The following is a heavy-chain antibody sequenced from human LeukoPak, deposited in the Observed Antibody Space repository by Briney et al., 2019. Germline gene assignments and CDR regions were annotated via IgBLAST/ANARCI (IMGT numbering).Heavy chain of an antibody. V-gene: IGHV4-59*11. CDR2: IHYSGKA. J-gene: IGHJ4*02. Sequence: SETLSLTCTVSGGSISGHYWTWVRQPPGEGLEWIGQIHYSGKADYNPSLRSRITISVDTSKNQFSLKLSSVTAADTAVYYCAREVYYGSGSYYPVGEFDYWGQGTLVTVSS. D-gene: IGHD3-10*01. CDR1: GGSISGHY. CDR3: AREVYYGSGSYYPVGEFDY.